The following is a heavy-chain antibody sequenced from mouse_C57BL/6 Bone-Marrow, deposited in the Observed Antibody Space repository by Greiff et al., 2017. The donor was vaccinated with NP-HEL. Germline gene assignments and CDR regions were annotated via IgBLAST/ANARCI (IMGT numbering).Heavy chain of an antibody. J-gene: IGHJ3*01. V-gene: IGHV5-17*01. CDR3: ARNWESWFAY. CDR2: ISSGSSTI. CDR1: GFTFSDYG. D-gene: IGHD4-1*01. Sequence: EVQVVESGGGLVKPGGSLKLSCAASGFTFSDYGMHWVRQAPEKGLEWVAYISSGSSTIYYADTVKGRFTISRDNAKNTLFRQMTSLRSEDTAMYYCARNWESWFAYWGQGTLGTVSA.